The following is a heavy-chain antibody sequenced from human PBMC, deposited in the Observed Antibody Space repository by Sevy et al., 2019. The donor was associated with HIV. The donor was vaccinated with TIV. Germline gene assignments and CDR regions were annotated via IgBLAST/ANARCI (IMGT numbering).Heavy chain of an antibody. CDR2: ISYDGSKK. CDR3: AGAGYDFLNGYLYY. J-gene: IGHJ4*02. V-gene: IGHV3-30*01. D-gene: IGHD3-3*01. CDR1: GFTFSSNA. Sequence: GGSLRLSCAASGFTFSSNAMHWVRQAPGKGLEWVAVISYDGSKKYYGDSVKGQFTISRDNSKNTLYMQLNSLTAEDTTVYYCAGAGYDFLNGYLYYWGQGTLVTVSS.